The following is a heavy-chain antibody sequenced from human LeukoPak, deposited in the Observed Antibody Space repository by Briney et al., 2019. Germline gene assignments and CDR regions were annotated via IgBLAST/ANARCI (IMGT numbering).Heavy chain of an antibody. CDR2: IDTTGYT. V-gene: IGHV4-61*02. D-gene: IGHD3-9*01. CDR3: AREGRWNIFTGFLDY. Sequence: PSETLSLTCTVSGGSISSSSYYWGWIRQPAGKGLEWIGRIDTTGYTVYNPSLKSRVTISVDTSKNQFSLKLNSMTAADTAVYYCAREGRWNIFTGFLDYWGQGSMVTVSS. CDR1: GGSISSSSYY. J-gene: IGHJ4*02.